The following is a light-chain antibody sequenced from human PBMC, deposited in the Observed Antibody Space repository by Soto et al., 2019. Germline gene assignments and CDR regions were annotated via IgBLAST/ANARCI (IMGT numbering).Light chain of an antibody. V-gene: IGKV3-11*01. CDR2: GAS. Sequence: EIVLTQSPATLSLSPGERATLSCRASQSVGSYLAWYQQKPGQAPRLLIYGASNRATGIPARFSGSGSGTDFTLTISSLEPEDFAVYYCQQRSNWPITFGQGTRLEIK. CDR1: QSVGSY. J-gene: IGKJ5*01. CDR3: QQRSNWPIT.